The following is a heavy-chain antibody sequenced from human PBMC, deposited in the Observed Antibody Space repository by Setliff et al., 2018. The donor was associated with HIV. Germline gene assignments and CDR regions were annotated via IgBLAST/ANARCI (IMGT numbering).Heavy chain of an antibody. Sequence: GGSLRLSCAASGFRFRSYGMHWVRQAPGKGLEWVSAISGSGGSTYYADSVKGRFIISRDNSKNTLYLQMNSLRAEDTAVYYCAKPLTQWGVSPYHYAVDVWGQGTTVTVSS. J-gene: IGHJ6*02. CDR1: GFRFRSYG. V-gene: IGHV3-23*01. CDR2: ISGSGGST. D-gene: IGHD1-26*01. CDR3: AKPLTQWGVSPYHYAVDV.